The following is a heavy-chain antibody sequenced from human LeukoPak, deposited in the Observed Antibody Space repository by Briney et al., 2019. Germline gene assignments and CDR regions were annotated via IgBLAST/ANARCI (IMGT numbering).Heavy chain of an antibody. CDR3: ARGAPADY. Sequence: GGSLRLSCAAYGFTFSTYWMHWVSQAPGKGLVWVSRINTDGSTTTYADSVKGRFTISRDNAKNTLYLQMNSLRAEDTAVYFCARGAPADYWGQGTLVTVSS. D-gene: IGHD2-2*01. V-gene: IGHV3-74*01. CDR1: GFTFSTYW. CDR2: INTDGSTT. J-gene: IGHJ4*02.